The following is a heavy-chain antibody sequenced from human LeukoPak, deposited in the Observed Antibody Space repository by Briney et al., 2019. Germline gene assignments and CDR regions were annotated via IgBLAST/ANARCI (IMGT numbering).Heavy chain of an antibody. J-gene: IGHJ4*02. Sequence: GGSLRLSCAASGLTFSSYAMSWVRQAPGKGLEWVSAISGSGGSTYYADSVKGRFTISRDNSKNTLYLQMNSLRAEDTAVYYCAKVPYYDLWSGYAYYFDYWGQGTLVTVSS. CDR3: AKVPYYDLWSGYAYYFDY. CDR1: GLTFSSYA. D-gene: IGHD3-3*01. CDR2: ISGSGGST. V-gene: IGHV3-23*01.